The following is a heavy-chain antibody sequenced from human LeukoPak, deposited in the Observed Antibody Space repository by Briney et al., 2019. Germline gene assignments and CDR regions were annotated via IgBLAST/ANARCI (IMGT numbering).Heavy chain of an antibody. J-gene: IGHJ5*02. CDR2: ISAYNGNT. D-gene: IGHD3-10*01. CDR3: ARDPELVRGVMEKSCWFDP. V-gene: IGHV1-18*01. Sequence: ASVKVSCKASGYTFTSYGISWVRQAPGQGLEWMGWISAYNGNTNYAQKLQGRVTVTTDTSTSTAYMELRSLRSDDTAVYYCARDPELVRGVMEKSCWFDPWGQGTLVTVSS. CDR1: GYTFTSYG.